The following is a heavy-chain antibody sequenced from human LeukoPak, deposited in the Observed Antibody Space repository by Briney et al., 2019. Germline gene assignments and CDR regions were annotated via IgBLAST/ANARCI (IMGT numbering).Heavy chain of an antibody. D-gene: IGHD1-26*01. V-gene: IGHV3-33*01. CDR1: GFTFISYG. CDR3: ATGGLYLYSD. J-gene: IGHJ4*02. CDR2: AYDDRDNK. Sequence: SGGSLRLSCAASGFTFISYGMHWVRQSPGKGLEWVAVAYDDRDNKYHADSVKGRFTVSKVNSKKTLYLQMSSLRAEDTAIYYCATGGLYLYSDWGQGILVTVSS.